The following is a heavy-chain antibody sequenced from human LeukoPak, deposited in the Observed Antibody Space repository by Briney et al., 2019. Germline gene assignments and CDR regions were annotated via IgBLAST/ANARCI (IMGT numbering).Heavy chain of an antibody. CDR1: GYTFTGYY. V-gene: IGHV1-2*02. CDR2: INPNSGGT. D-gene: IGHD5-18*01. CDR3: AREIPYTAVGDY. J-gene: IGHJ4*02. Sequence: ASVKVSCKASGYTFTGYYMHWVRQAPGQGLEWMGWINPNSGGTNYAQKFQGRVTMTRDTSISTAYMELSRLRSDDTAVYYCAREIPYTAVGDYWGQGTLVTVSS.